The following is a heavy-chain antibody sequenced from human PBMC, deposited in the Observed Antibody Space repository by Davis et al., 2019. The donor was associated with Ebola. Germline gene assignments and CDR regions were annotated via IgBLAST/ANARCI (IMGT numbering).Heavy chain of an antibody. CDR1: GGSFSGYY. D-gene: IGHD3-3*01. CDR3: ARAKPLLEWFYYYYYMDV. CDR2: INHSGST. Sequence: PSETLSLTCAVYGGSFSGYYWSWIRQPPGKGLEWIGEINHSGSTNYNPSLKSRVTISVDTSKNQFSLKLSSVTAADTAVYYCARAKPLLEWFYYYYYMDVWGKGTTVTVSS. V-gene: IGHV4-34*01. J-gene: IGHJ6*03.